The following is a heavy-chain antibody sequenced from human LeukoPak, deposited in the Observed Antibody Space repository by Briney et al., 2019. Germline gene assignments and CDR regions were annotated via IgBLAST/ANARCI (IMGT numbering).Heavy chain of an antibody. Sequence: SEILSLTCTVSGGSISSYYWSWIRQPPGKGLEWIGYIYYSGSTNYNPSLKSRVTISVDTSKNQFSLKLSSVTAADTAVYYCARDKTDGYNYYYGMDVWGQGTTVTVSS. V-gene: IGHV4-59*01. CDR1: GGSISSYY. D-gene: IGHD5-24*01. J-gene: IGHJ6*02. CDR2: IYYSGST. CDR3: ARDKTDGYNYYYGMDV.